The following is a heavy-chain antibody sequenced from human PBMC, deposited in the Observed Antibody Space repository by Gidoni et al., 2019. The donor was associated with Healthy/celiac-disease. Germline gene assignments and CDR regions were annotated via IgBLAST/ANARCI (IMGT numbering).Heavy chain of an antibody. V-gene: IGHV5-51*01. D-gene: IGHD3-10*01. CDR3: ARTSGSYYFTHLDY. CDR2: IYPCDSDT. J-gene: IGHJ4*02. Sequence: EVQLVQSGAEVKKPGESLKISCKASGYSFTTYWIGWVRQMPGKGLEWMGMIYPCDSDTKYSPSFQGQVTISADKSISTAHLQWSSLKASDTAMYYCARTSGSYYFTHLDYWGQGTLVTASS. CDR1: GYSFTTYW.